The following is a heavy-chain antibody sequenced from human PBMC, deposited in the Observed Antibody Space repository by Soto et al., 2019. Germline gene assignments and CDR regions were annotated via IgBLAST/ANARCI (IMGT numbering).Heavy chain of an antibody. Sequence: ASVKVSCKGAGYTFSNYYMHWVRQAPGQGLEWMGIINPSGDSTSYAQKLQGRVTMTTDTSTSTAYMELRSLRSDDTAVYYCASASYYYDSSGYSDAFDIWGQGTMVT. V-gene: IGHV1-46*01. CDR3: ASASYYYDSSGYSDAFDI. D-gene: IGHD3-22*01. J-gene: IGHJ3*02. CDR2: INPSGDST. CDR1: GYTFSNYY.